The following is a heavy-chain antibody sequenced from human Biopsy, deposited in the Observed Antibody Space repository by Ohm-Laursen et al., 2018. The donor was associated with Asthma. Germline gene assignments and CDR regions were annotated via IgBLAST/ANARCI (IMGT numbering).Heavy chain of an antibody. V-gene: IGHV1-69*13. J-gene: IGHJ4*02. Sequence: GASVKVSCKASGYTFTSYGISWVRQAPGQGLEWMGGIIPIFGTANYAQKFQGRVTITADESTSTAYMELSSLRSEDTAVYYCARSSHINWGGYFDYWGQGTLVTVSS. CDR3: ARSSHINWGGYFDY. CDR1: GYTFTSYG. CDR2: IIPIFGTA. D-gene: IGHD7-27*01.